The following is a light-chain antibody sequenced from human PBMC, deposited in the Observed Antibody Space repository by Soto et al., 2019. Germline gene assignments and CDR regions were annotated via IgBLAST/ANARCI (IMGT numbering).Light chain of an antibody. Sequence: EIVMTQSPATLSVSPGERATLSCRASQSVNSNLAWYQQKPGQAPRLLIYGASTRATGTPARFSGSGSGTEFTLTISSLQSEDLAVYYCQQYKNSRTLGQGTKLEIK. V-gene: IGKV3-15*01. CDR3: QQYKNSRT. CDR1: QSVNSN. CDR2: GAS. J-gene: IGKJ2*01.